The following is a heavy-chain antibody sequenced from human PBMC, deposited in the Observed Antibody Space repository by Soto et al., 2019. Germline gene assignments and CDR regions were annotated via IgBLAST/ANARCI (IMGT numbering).Heavy chain of an antibody. CDR3: AKVFAVITFGGVILSNYYFDY. V-gene: IGHV3-23*01. Sequence: PGGSLRLSCAASGFTFSSYAMSWVRQAPGKGLEWVSAISGSGGSTYYADSVKGRFTISRDNSKNTLYLQMNSLRAEDTAVYYCAKVFAVITFGGVILSNYYFDYWGQGTLVTVSS. CDR1: GFTFSSYA. CDR2: ISGSGGST. J-gene: IGHJ4*02. D-gene: IGHD3-16*02.